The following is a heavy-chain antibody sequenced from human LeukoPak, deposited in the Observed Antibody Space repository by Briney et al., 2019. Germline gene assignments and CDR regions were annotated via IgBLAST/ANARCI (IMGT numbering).Heavy chain of an antibody. CDR1: GYTFTSYD. D-gene: IGHD3-16*01. CDR3: ARVCGRTNDAFDI. J-gene: IGHJ3*02. V-gene: IGHV1-8*02. Sequence: GASVKVSCKASGYTFTSYDINWVRQATGQGLEWMGWMNPNSGNTGYAQKFQGRVTMTRDTSTSTVYMELSSLRSEDTAVYYCARVCGRTNDAFDIWGQGTMVTVTS. CDR2: MNPNSGNT.